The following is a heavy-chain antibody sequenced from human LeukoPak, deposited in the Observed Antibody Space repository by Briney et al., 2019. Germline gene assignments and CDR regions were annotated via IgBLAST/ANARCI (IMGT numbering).Heavy chain of an antibody. CDR2: ISGSGGST. Sequence: GGSLRLSCAASGFTFSSYAMSWVRQAPGKGLEWVSAISGSGGSTYYADSVKGRFTTSRDNSKNTLYLQMNSLRAEDTAVYYCAKDHGGSLRGYYFDYWGQGTLVTVSS. J-gene: IGHJ4*02. CDR1: GFTFSSYA. CDR3: AKDHGGSLRGYYFDY. V-gene: IGHV3-23*01. D-gene: IGHD1-26*01.